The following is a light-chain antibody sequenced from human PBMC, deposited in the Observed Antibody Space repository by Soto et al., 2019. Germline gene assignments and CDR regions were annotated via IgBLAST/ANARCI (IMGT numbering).Light chain of an antibody. CDR2: DAS. CDR1: QSVSTY. V-gene: IGKV3-11*01. Sequence: IVLTQSPATLSLSPGEGASLSCRASQSVSTYLAWYQQKPGQATRLLIYDASNRATGVPVRFSGSGSGTDFTLTISSLEPEDFAVYYCQQRNVWPPITFGQGTRLEIK. J-gene: IGKJ5*01. CDR3: QQRNVWPPIT.